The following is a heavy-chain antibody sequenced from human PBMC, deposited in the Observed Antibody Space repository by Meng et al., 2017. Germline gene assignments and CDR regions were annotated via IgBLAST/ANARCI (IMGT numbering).Heavy chain of an antibody. CDR3: ARSERYVLGFDY. CDR1: GYTFTGYD. D-gene: IGHD3-16*01. CDR2: INPNSGGT. J-gene: IGHJ4*02. V-gene: IGHV1-2*06. Sequence: LVQSWVEVKKPGASVKFSCKASGYTFTGYDMNLVRQAPGQGLEWMGRINPNSGGTNYAQKFQGRVTMTRDTSISTAYMELSRLRSDDTAVYYCARSERYVLGFDYWGQGTLVTVSS.